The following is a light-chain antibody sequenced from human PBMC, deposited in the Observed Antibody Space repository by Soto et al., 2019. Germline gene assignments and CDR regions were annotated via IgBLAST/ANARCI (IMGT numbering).Light chain of an antibody. CDR3: AAWDESLNGYV. V-gene: IGLV1-44*01. J-gene: IGLJ1*01. CDR1: SSNIGSNT. CDR2: SYN. Sequence: QSVLTQPPSASGTPGQRVTISCSGSSSNIGSNTVNWYQQLPATAPTLLIYSYNRRPPAVPDRCSGSKSVTSASLAISWLQYEDEADDYCAAWDESLNGYVFGTGTKVTVL.